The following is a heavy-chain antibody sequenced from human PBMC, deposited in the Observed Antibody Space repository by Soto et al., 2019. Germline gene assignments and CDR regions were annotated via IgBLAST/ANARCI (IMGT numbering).Heavy chain of an antibody. V-gene: IGHV3-30-3*01. CDR2: ISYDGSNK. Sequence: GGSLRLSCAASGFTFSSYAMHWVRQAPGKGLEWVAVISYDGSNKYYADSVKGRFTISRDNSKNTLYLQMNSLRAEDTAVYYCARDPVLRFLESEERYYYYYYGMDVWGQGTTVTVSS. J-gene: IGHJ6*02. D-gene: IGHD3-3*01. CDR1: GFTFSSYA. CDR3: ARDPVLRFLESEERYYYYYYGMDV.